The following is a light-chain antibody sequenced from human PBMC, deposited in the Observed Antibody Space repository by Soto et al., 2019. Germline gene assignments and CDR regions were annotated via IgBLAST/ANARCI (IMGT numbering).Light chain of an antibody. CDR2: ENN. CDR3: GTWDSSLSRRV. V-gene: IGLV1-51*02. J-gene: IGLJ3*02. Sequence: QSVLTQPPSVSAAPGQKVTISCSGSTSNIENNYVSWYQQLPGTAPKLLIYENNKRPSGIPDRFSGSKSGTSATLGISGLQAGDEADYYCGTWDSSLSRRVFGGGTKLTVL. CDR1: TSNIENNY.